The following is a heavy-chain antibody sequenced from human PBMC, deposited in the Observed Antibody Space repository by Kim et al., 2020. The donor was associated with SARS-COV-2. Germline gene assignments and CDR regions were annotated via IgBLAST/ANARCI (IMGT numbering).Heavy chain of an antibody. V-gene: IGHV3-11*06. Sequence: GGSLRLSCAASGFTFSDYYMNWIRQAPGKGLEWVSYISSSSSYTNYADSVKGRFTISRDNAKNSLYLQMNSLRAEDTAVYYCARDSRYCSGGSCYLPDAFDIWGQGTMVTVSS. CDR3: ARDSRYCSGGSCYLPDAFDI. CDR1: GFTFSDYY. CDR2: ISSSSSYT. D-gene: IGHD2-15*01. J-gene: IGHJ3*02.